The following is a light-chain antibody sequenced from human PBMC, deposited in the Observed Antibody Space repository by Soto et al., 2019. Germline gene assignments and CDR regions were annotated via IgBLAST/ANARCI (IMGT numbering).Light chain of an antibody. V-gene: IGLV1-44*01. Sequence: QSVLIQPPSASGTPGQRVTISCSGSSSNIGANTVNWYQQLPGMAPKLLIYSNNQRPSGVPDRVSGSKSGTSASLAISGLQSEDEADYYCAAWDDSLNGVVFGGGTKLTVL. CDR1: SSNIGANT. CDR3: AAWDDSLNGVV. J-gene: IGLJ2*01. CDR2: SNN.